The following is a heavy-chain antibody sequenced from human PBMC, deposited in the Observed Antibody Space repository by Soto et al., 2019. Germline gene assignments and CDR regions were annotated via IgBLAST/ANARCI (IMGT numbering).Heavy chain of an antibody. J-gene: IGHJ4*02. CDR3: VRASMPKVHFDD. Sequence: SETLSLTCTVSGGSIRGYYWSWIRQPAGRGLEWIGRMHTSGSTNYNPSLKSRVTISVDMSKNQISLKLTSVTAADTALYYCVRASMPKVHFDDWGQGTLVTVSS. CDR2: MHTSGST. CDR1: GGSIRGYY. V-gene: IGHV4-4*07. D-gene: IGHD2-2*01.